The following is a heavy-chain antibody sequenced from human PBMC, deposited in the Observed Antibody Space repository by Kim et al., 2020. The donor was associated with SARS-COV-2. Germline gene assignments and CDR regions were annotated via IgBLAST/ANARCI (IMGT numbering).Heavy chain of an antibody. D-gene: IGHD3-10*01. J-gene: IGHJ3*02. CDR3: ARAAPKWFGELWTYAFDI. Sequence: KGQFTISRDNSKNTLYLQMNSLRAEDTAVYYCARAAPKWFGELWTYAFDIWGQGTMVTVSS. V-gene: IGHV3-53*01.